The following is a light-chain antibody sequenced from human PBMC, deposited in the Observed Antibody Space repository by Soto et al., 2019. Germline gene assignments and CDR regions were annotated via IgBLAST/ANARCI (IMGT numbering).Light chain of an antibody. V-gene: IGKV3-20*01. CDR2: GAS. CDR3: QQYGSSVT. CDR1: QSVSNNY. Sequence: EIVLTQSPGILYLSPGERATLSCRASQSVSNNYLAWYQQKPGQAPRLLIYGASNSATGIPDRFSGSGSGTDFTLTISRLEPEDFAVYYCQQYGSSVTFGQGTKV. J-gene: IGKJ1*01.